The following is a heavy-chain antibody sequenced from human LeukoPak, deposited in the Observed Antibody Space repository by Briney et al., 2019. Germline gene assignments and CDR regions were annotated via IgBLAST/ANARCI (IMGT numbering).Heavy chain of an antibody. J-gene: IGHJ4*02. CDR3: ARSPCSSTSCYYYFDY. V-gene: IGHV1-69*05. CDR2: IIPIFGTA. Sequence: SVKVSCKASGGTFSSYAISWVRQAPGQGLEWMGGIIPIFGTANYAQKFQGRVTITTDESTSTAYMELCSLRSEDTAVYYCARSPCSSTSCYYYFDYWGQGTLVTVSS. CDR1: GGTFSSYA. D-gene: IGHD2-2*01.